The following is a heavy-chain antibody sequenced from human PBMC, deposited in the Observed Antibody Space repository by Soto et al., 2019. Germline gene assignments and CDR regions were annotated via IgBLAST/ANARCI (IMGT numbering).Heavy chain of an antibody. J-gene: IGHJ4*02. CDR2: ISGSGGSI. CDR1: GFTFSYYA. CDR3: SKTTTARIAVAPRGLFDY. V-gene: IGHV3-23*01. Sequence: GGSLRLSCAASGFTFSYYAKNRVGQAPGKSLEWVSAISGSGGSIYYADSVKGRFTISGDNSKNMLFLQMNSLRAEDTAVYYCSKTTTARIAVAPRGLFDYWGQGTLVTVSS. D-gene: IGHD6-19*01.